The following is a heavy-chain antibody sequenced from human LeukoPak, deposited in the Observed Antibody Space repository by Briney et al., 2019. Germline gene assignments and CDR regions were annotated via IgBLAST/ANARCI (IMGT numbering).Heavy chain of an antibody. J-gene: IGHJ4*02. CDR2: ISSSSKYI. CDR1: GFNFSDYN. Sequence: GGSLRLSCAASGFNFSDYNMNWVRQAPGKGLEWVSVISSSSKYIYYADSVKGRFTISRDNAKNSLYLQTNSLRAEDTAVYYCARVSTAVSLAIDYWGQGTLVTVST. D-gene: IGHD6-13*01. V-gene: IGHV3-21*06. CDR3: ARVSTAVSLAIDY.